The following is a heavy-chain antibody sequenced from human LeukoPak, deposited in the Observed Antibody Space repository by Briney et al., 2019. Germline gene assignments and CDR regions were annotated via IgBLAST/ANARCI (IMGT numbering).Heavy chain of an antibody. D-gene: IGHD5-18*01. Sequence: SETLSLTCTVSGGSISSSSYYWGWIRQPPGKGLEWFGSIYYSGSTYYNPSLKSRVTISVDTSKNQFSLKLSSVTAADTAVYYCAREGRGYSYVFDYWGQGTLVTVSS. V-gene: IGHV4-39*02. CDR3: AREGRGYSYVFDY. CDR2: IYYSGST. J-gene: IGHJ4*02. CDR1: GGSISSSSYY.